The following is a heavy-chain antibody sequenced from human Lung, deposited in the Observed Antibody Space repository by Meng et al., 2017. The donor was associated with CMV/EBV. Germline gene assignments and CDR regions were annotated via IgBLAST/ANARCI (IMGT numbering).Heavy chain of an antibody. CDR3: ARVKNYYFWSGYYSFPYYFDY. CDR2: ISSSSSTI. CDR1: GFTFSSYS. V-gene: IGHV3-48*04. D-gene: IGHD3-3*01. Sequence: GGSLRLXXAASGFTFSSYSMNWVRQAPGKGLEWVSYISSSSSTIYYADSVKGRFTISRDNAKYSLYLQMNSLRAEDTAVYYCARVKNYYFWSGYYSFPYYFDYWGQGTXVTVSS. J-gene: IGHJ4*02.